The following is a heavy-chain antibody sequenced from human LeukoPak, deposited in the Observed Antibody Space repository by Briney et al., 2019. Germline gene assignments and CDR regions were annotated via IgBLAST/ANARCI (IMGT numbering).Heavy chain of an antibody. V-gene: IGHV3-23*01. CDR2: ISGSGDNT. Sequence: GGSLRLSCAASGFTFSSHAMTWVRQAPGKGLEWVSVISGSGDNTDYADSVKGRFTISRDNSRNTVHLQMNSLRAEDTAVYYCTSFPRADTRDIVFDFWGQGALVTVSS. CDR3: TSFPRADTRDIVFDF. J-gene: IGHJ4*02. CDR1: GFTFSSHA. D-gene: IGHD2-15*01.